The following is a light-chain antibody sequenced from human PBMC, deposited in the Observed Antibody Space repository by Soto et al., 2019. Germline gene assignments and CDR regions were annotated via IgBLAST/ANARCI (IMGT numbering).Light chain of an antibody. V-gene: IGKV2-30*01. CDR1: QSLLFRDGNTY. CDR2: RVS. Sequence: DVVMTQSPLSLPVTLGQPASISCRSSQSLLFRDGNTYLIWFQQRPGQSPRRLINRVSERDSGVPDRYSGSGTDTDFPLKISRVEAEDVGVYYCMHATHWPVTFGGGTTVEIK. J-gene: IGKJ4*01. CDR3: MHATHWPVT.